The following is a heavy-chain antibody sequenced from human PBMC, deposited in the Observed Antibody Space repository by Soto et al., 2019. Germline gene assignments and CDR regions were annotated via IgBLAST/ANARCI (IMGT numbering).Heavy chain of an antibody. V-gene: IGHV4-34*01. J-gene: IGHJ4*02. Sequence: QVHLQQWGAGLLKPSETLSLTCAVYGASFSGSYWTWIRQPPGKGLEWIGEINHSGNANHNPSLKSPVTISVDTSKNQLSLKLSSVTAADTAVYYCARVRIPGGDYYLDYWGQGTLVSVSS. CDR2: INHSGNA. D-gene: IGHD4-17*01. CDR1: GASFSGSY. CDR3: ARVRIPGGDYYLDY.